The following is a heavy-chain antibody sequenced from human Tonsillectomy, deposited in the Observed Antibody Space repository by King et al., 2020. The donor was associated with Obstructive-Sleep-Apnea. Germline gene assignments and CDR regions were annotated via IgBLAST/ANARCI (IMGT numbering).Heavy chain of an antibody. D-gene: IGHD3-10*01. CDR2: IYYSGSS. Sequence: VQLQESGPGLVKPSETLSLTCTVSGGSISTYYWSWLRQPPGKRLEWIGYIYYSGSSNYNPPLKRRVSISVDTSKNQFSLKLTSVTAADTAVYYCARSPYGSGIIDYFDPWGQGTLVTVSS. J-gene: IGHJ5*02. CDR3: ARSPYGSGIIDYFDP. CDR1: GGSISTYY. V-gene: IGHV4-59*01.